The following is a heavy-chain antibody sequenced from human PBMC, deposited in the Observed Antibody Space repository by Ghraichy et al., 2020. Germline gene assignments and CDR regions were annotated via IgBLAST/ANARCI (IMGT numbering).Heavy chain of an antibody. V-gene: IGHV4-30-2*01. D-gene: IGHD3-22*01. CDR2: IYHSGST. Sequence: TLSLTCAVSGGSISSGGYSWSWIRQPPGKGLEWIGYIYHSGSTYYNPSLKSRVTISVDRSKNQFSLKLSSVTAADTAVYYCARATNYYDSSGYYLYYFDYWGQGTLVTVSS. J-gene: IGHJ4*02. CDR3: ARATNYYDSSGYYLYYFDY. CDR1: GGSISSGGYS.